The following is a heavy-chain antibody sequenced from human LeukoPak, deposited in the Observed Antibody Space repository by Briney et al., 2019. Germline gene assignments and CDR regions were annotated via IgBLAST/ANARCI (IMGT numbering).Heavy chain of an antibody. J-gene: IGHJ6*03. CDR1: GGTFSSYA. D-gene: IGHD3-10*01. V-gene: IGHV1-69*06. CDR3: ARGPRPIWFGELFYYYYYMDV. CDR2: IIPIFGTA. Sequence: SVKVSCKASGGTFSSYAISWVRQAPGQGLEWMGGIIPIFGTANYAQKFQGRVTITADKSTSTAYMELSSLRSEDTAVYYCARGPRPIWFGELFYYYYYMDVWGKGTTVTISS.